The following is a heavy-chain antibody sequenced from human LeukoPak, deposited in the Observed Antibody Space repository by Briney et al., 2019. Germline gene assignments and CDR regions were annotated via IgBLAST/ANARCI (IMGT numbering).Heavy chain of an antibody. D-gene: IGHD2-2*02. J-gene: IGHJ6*02. CDR3: ARDVLTPYCSSTSCYTIDYGMDV. V-gene: IGHV1-3*01. Sequence: ASVKVSCKASGYTFTSYAMHWVRQAPGQRLEWMGWINAGNGNTKYSQKFQGRVTITRDTSASTAYMELSSLRSEDTAVYYCARDVLTPYCSSTSCYTIDYGMDVWGQGTTVTVSS. CDR1: GYTFTSYA. CDR2: INAGNGNT.